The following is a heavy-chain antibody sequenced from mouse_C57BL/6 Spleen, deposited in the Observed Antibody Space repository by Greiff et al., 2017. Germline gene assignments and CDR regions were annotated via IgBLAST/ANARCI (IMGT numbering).Heavy chain of an antibody. Sequence: QVQLKQSGAELVKPGASVKISCKASGYAFSSYWMNWVKQRPGKGLEWIGQIYPGDGDTNYNGKFKGKATLTADKSSSTAYMQLSSLTSEDSAVYSCARRGNSAWFAYWGQGTLVTVSA. CDR3: ARRGNSAWFAY. V-gene: IGHV1-80*01. J-gene: IGHJ3*01. D-gene: IGHD2-1*01. CDR2: IYPGDGDT. CDR1: GYAFSSYW.